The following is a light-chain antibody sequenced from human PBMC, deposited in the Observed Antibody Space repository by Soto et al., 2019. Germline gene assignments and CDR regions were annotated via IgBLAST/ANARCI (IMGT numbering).Light chain of an antibody. CDR3: QQFNTYPHT. J-gene: IGKJ5*01. CDR1: QGISSA. Sequence: AIQLTQSPSSLSASVADRVTITCRASQGISSALAWYQQKPGTAPKLLIYDASSLESGVPSRFSGSGSGTDFTLTISSLQPEDSAVYYCQQFNTYPHTFGQGTRLDIK. V-gene: IGKV1-13*02. CDR2: DAS.